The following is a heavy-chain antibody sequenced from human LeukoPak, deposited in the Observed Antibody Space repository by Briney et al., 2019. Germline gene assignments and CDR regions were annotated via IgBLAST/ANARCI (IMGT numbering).Heavy chain of an antibody. CDR2: IYTSGST. CDR1: GGSISSYY. CDR3: ARGGYCSGGSCYSWSYDY. V-gene: IGHV4-4*07. Sequence: SETLSLTCTVSGGSISSYYWSWIRQPAGKGLEWIGRIYTSGSTNHNPSLKSRVTMSVDTSKNQFSLKLSSVTAADTAVYYCARGGYCSGGSCYSWSYDYWGQGTLVTVSS. D-gene: IGHD2-15*01. J-gene: IGHJ4*02.